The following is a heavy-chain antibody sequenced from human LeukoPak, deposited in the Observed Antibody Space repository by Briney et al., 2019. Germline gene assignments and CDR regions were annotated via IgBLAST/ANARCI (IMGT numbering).Heavy chain of an antibody. CDR3: ARAYYGSGSYDVYSWFDP. D-gene: IGHD3-10*01. J-gene: IGHJ5*02. Sequence: ASVKVSCKASGYTFTSYYMHWVRQAPGQGLEWMGIINPSGGSTSYAQKFQGRVTITRDTSASTAYMELSSLRSEDTAVYYCARAYYGSGSYDVYSWFDPWGQGTLVTVSS. CDR1: GYTFTSYY. CDR2: INPSGGST. V-gene: IGHV1-46*01.